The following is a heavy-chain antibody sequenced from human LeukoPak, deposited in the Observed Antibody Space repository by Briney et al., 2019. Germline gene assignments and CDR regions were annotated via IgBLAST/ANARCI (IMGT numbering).Heavy chain of an antibody. CDR3: ARGGGYGGNRFDY. J-gene: IGHJ4*02. V-gene: IGHV3-30-3*01. D-gene: IGHD4-23*01. CDR2: ISYDGSNK. Sequence: HPGVSLRLSCAASGFTFSSYAMHWVRQAPGKGLEWVAVISYDGSNKYYADSVKGRFTISRDNSKNTLYLQMNSLRAEDTAVYYCARGGGYGGNRFDYWGQGTLVTVSS. CDR1: GFTFSSYA.